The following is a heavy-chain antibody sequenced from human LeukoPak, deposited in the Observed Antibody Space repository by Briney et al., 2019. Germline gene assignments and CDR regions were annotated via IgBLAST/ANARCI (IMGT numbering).Heavy chain of an antibody. V-gene: IGHV1-69*02. J-gene: IGHJ4*02. CDR3: ARHMAVAGDNNGGYFDY. CDR2: IIPILGIA. D-gene: IGHD6-19*01. Sequence: SVKVSCKASGYTFTGYYMHWVRQPPGQGLEWMGRIIPILGIANYAQKFQGRVTITADKSTSTAYMELSSLRSEDTAVYYCARHMAVAGDNNGGYFDYWGQGTLVTVSS. CDR1: GYTFTGYY.